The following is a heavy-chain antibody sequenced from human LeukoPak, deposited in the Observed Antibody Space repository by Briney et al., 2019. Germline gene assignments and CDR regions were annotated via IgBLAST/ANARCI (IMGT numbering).Heavy chain of an antibody. CDR2: INHSGST. Sequence: SGTLSLTCTVSGGSISSSSYYWSWIRQPPGKGLEWIGEINHSGSTNYNPSLKSRVTISVDTSKNQFSLKLSSVTAADTAVYYCARGPDTAMVKYYYYMDVWGKGTTVTVSS. V-gene: IGHV4-39*07. CDR1: GGSISSSSYY. J-gene: IGHJ6*03. D-gene: IGHD5-18*01. CDR3: ARGPDTAMVKYYYYMDV.